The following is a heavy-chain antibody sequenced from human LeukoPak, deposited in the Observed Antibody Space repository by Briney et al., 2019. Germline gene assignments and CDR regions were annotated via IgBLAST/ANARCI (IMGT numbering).Heavy chain of an antibody. CDR2: IYPGDSDT. CDR1: GYSFTSYW. CDR3: ARQDYYDSSGYYFVREGYYFDY. V-gene: IGHV5-51*01. Sequence: GESLKISCKGSGYSFTSYWIGWVRQMPGKGLEWMGIIYPGDSDTRYSPSFQGQVTISADKSVSTAYLQWSSLKASDTAMYYCARQDYYDSSGYYFVREGYYFDYWGQGTLVTVSS. D-gene: IGHD3-22*01. J-gene: IGHJ4*02.